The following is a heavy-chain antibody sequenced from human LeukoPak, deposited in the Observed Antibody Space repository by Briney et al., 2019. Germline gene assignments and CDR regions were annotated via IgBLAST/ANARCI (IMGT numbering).Heavy chain of an antibody. CDR2: IYYSGST. J-gene: IGHJ3*02. Sequence: SQTLSLTCTVSGGSISSGDYYWSWIRQPPGKGLEWIGYIYYSGSTYYNPSLKSRVTISVDRSKNQFSLKLSSVTAADTAVYYCASVLGGWSTSGSAFDIWGQGTMVTVSS. V-gene: IGHV4-30-4*08. D-gene: IGHD3-10*01. CDR1: GGSISSGDYY. CDR3: ASVLGGWSTSGSAFDI.